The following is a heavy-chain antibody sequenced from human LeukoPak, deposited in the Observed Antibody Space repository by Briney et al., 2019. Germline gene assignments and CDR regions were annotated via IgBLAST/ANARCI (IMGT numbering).Heavy chain of an antibody. D-gene: IGHD5-18*01. Sequence: SVKVSCKASGRTFSSYAISWVRQAPGQGLEWMGGIISIFGTANYAQKFQGRVTITADEATSTAYMELSSLRSEDTAVYYCAMYTAMGPFAFDIWGQGTMVTVSS. CDR3: AMYTAMGPFAFDI. CDR1: GRTFSSYA. J-gene: IGHJ3*02. V-gene: IGHV1-69*13. CDR2: IISIFGTA.